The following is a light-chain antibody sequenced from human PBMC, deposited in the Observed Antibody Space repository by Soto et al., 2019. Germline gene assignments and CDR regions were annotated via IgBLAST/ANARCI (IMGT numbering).Light chain of an antibody. CDR1: QNINNY. CDR2: AAA. Sequence: DIQMTQSPSSLWASVGDRVTMACGASQNINNYLNWYQQKPXKAPNLXXCAAANLEIGIPSRFSGSGSGTDLTLSISSLQPEDVANYFCQQTYVTPPWAFGQGTKVDIK. V-gene: IGKV1-39*01. J-gene: IGKJ1*01. CDR3: QQTYVTPPWA.